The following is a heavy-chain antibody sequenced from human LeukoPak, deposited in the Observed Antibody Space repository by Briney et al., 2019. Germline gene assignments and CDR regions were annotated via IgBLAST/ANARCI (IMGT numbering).Heavy chain of an antibody. CDR3: AREEGGYIGKDAFDI. V-gene: IGHV1-69*13. D-gene: IGHD5-12*01. CDR1: GGTFSSYA. J-gene: IGHJ3*02. Sequence: SVKVSCKASGGTFSSYAISWVRQAPGQGLEWMGGIIPIFGTANYAQKFQGRVTITADESTSTAYMELSSLRSEDTAVYYCAREEGGYIGKDAFDIWGQGTMFTVSS. CDR2: IIPIFGTA.